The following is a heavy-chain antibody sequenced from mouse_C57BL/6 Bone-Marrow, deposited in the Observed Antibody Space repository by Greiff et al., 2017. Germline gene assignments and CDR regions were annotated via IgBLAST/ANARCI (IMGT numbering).Heavy chain of an antibody. CDR1: GYTFTDYY. CDR2: INPNNGGT. J-gene: IGHJ4*01. Sequence: EVQLQQSGPELVKPGASVKISCKASGYTFTDYYMNWVKQSHGKSLEWIGDINPNNGGTSYNQKFKGKATLTVDKSSSTAYMELRSLTSEDSAVYYCARYGGNDEGVDYWGQGTSVTVSS. CDR3: ARYGGNDEGVDY. V-gene: IGHV1-26*01. D-gene: IGHD1-1*02.